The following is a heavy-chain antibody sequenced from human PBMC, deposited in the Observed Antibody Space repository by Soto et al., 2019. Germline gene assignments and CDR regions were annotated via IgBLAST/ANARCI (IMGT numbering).Heavy chain of an antibody. CDR3: AKVGSTWHLDY. CDR2: VPASGSST. V-gene: IGHV3-23*01. J-gene: IGHJ4*02. Sequence: GGSLRLSCAASGFTFTSYAMTWVRQAPGKGLEWVSSVPASGSSTFYADSVKGRFSISRDNSKNTLHLQLNSLRAEDTAVYYCAKVGSTWHLDYWGQGTLVTVSS. D-gene: IGHD1-26*01. CDR1: GFTFTSYA.